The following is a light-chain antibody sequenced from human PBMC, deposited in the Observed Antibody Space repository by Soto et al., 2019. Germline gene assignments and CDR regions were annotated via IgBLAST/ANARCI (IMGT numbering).Light chain of an antibody. Sequence: QSVLTQPPSASGTPGQRVTISCSGSSSNIGSNYDYWYQQLPGTAPKLLIYRNNHRPSAVADRFSGSKSGTSASLAITGLRPEDEADYYCAACADSLSVNVVFGGGTKLTVL. CDR1: SSNIGSNY. CDR3: AACADSLSVNVV. V-gene: IGLV1-47*01. J-gene: IGLJ2*01. CDR2: RNN.